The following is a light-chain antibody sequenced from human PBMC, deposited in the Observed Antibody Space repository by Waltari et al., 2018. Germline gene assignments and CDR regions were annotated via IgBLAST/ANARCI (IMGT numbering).Light chain of an antibody. CDR3: HSRDSSGNVL. V-gene: IGLV3-19*01. J-gene: IGLJ2*01. CDR1: SLRTYY. Sequence: SSELTQDPAVSVALGQTVRITCQGASLRTYYVSWFHQKPGQAPALVIYDKNNRPSGIPDRFSASSSGSTASLTIIGAQAEDEADYYCHSRDSSGNVLIGGGTKLTVV. CDR2: DKN.